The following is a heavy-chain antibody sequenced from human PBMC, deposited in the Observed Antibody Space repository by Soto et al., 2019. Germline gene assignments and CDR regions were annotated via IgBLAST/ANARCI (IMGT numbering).Heavy chain of an antibody. Sequence: QITLKESGPTLVKPTQTLTLTCTFSGFSLSTSGMGVGWIRQPPGKALEWLALIYWDDDNRYSPSLKSRLTSTTDTPEHQVVLTMTTLDPVHTATHYCAHLSYSVSGSPDYWGTGTLVPVSS. D-gene: IGHD3-10*01. CDR2: IYWDDDN. J-gene: IGHJ4*02. CDR1: GFSLSTSGMG. CDR3: AHLSYSVSGSPDY. V-gene: IGHV2-5*02.